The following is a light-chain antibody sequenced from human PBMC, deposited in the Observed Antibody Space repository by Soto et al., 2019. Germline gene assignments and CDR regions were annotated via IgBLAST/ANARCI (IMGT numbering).Light chain of an antibody. J-gene: IGKJ1*01. CDR3: QQYNSYSWT. V-gene: IGKV1-5*01. CDR1: QSIRSW. Sequence: DIQMTQSPSTLSASVGDSVTITCRASQSIRSWLAWYQQKPVKAPKLLIYDASSLESGVPSRFSGSGSGTEFTLTISSLQPDDFATYYCQQYNSYSWTFGQGTKVEIK. CDR2: DAS.